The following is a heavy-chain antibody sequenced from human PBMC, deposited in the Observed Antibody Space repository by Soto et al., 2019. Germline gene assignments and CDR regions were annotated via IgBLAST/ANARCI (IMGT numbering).Heavy chain of an antibody. V-gene: IGHV4-31*03. J-gene: IGHJ5*02. CDR2: IHYSGST. CDR1: GGSISSGGYY. Sequence: SETLSLTCTVSGGSISSGGYYWSWIRQHPGKGLEWIGYIHYSGSTYYNPSLKSRVTISVDTSKNQFSLKLSSVTAADTAVYYCATYCSGGSCYPTHNWFDPWGQGTLVTVSS. CDR3: ATYCSGGSCYPTHNWFDP. D-gene: IGHD2-15*01.